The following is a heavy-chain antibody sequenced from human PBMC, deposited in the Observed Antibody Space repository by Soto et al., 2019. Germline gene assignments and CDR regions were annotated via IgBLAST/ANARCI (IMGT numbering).Heavy chain of an antibody. CDR2: IRSKTDGETT. V-gene: IGHV3-15*01. J-gene: IGHJ6*03. Sequence: GGSLRLSCAASGFTFSNAWMSWVRQAPGKGLEWVGRIRSKTDGETTDYAAPVKGRYTISRDDSKNTLYLQMNSLETEDTAVYYCARVVVVPAPTYFYYYYMDVWGKGTSVTVSS. D-gene: IGHD2-15*01. CDR3: ARVVVVPAPTYFYYYYMDV. CDR1: GFTFSNAW.